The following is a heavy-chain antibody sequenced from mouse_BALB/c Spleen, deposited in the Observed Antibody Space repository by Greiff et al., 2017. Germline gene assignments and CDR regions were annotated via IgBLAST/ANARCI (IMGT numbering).Heavy chain of an antibody. J-gene: IGHJ1*01. D-gene: IGHD1-1*01. CDR1: GFSLTSYG. CDR3: ARDRTTVVAPYWYFDV. V-gene: IGHV2-9*02. CDR2: IWAGGST. Sequence: VQLVESGPGLVAPSQSLSITCTVSGFSLTSYGVHWVRQPPGKGLEWLGVIWAGGSTNYNSALMSRLSISKDNSKSQVFLKMNSLQTDDTAMYYCARDRTTVVAPYWYFDVWGAGTTVTVSS.